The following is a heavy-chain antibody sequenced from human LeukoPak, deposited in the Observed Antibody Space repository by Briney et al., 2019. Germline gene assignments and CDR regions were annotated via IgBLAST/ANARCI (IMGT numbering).Heavy chain of an antibody. J-gene: IGHJ4*02. CDR3: ARGEYYYDSSDYYWD. V-gene: IGHV3-23*01. D-gene: IGHD3-22*01. CDR2: ISGGSGST. CDR1: GFTFSNYA. Sequence: GGSLRLSCAASGFTFSNYAMSWVRQAPGKGLEWVSAISGGSGSTYYADSVKGRFTISRDNSKNTLYLQMNSLRAEDTAIYYCARGEYYYDSSDYYWDWGQGTLVTVS.